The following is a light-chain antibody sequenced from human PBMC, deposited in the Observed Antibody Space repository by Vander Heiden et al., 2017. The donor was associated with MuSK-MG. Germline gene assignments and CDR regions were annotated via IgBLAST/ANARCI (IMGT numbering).Light chain of an antibody. Sequence: EIVLTQSPGTLSLSPGERATLSCRASQSVSSNYLAWYQQRPGQAPRLLIYGASSRAPGIPDRFSGSGSGTDFTLTISRLEPEDFAVYYCQQEGRSLNTFGQGTKLEIK. CDR1: QSVSSNY. V-gene: IGKV3-20*01. J-gene: IGKJ2*01. CDR2: GAS. CDR3: QQEGRSLNT.